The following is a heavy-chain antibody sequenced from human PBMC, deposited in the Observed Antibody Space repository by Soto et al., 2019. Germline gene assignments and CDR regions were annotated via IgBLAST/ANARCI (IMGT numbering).Heavy chain of an antibody. J-gene: IGHJ3*02. CDR1: GYTFTGYY. Sequence: ASVKVSCKASGYTFTGYYMHWVRQAPGQGLEWMGWINPNSGGTNYAQKFQCWVTMTRDTSISTAYMELSRLRSDDTAVYYCASTYSSSWYGDAFDIWGQGTMVTVSS. V-gene: IGHV1-2*04. CDR2: INPNSGGT. D-gene: IGHD6-13*01. CDR3: ASTYSSSWYGDAFDI.